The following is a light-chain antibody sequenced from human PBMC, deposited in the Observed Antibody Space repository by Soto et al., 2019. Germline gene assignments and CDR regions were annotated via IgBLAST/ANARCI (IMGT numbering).Light chain of an antibody. J-gene: IGKJ1*01. V-gene: IGKV1-5*03. CDR1: QRISSW. Sequence: DIQMTQSPSTLSASVGDRVTITCRASQRISSWLAWYQQKPGRAPKLLIYKASSLESRVPSRFSGSGSGTELTLTISSLQPEDFATYYCQQYNSYPWTFGQGTKVEIK. CDR2: KAS. CDR3: QQYNSYPWT.